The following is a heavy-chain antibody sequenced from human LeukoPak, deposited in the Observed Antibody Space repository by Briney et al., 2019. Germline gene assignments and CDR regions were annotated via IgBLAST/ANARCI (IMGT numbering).Heavy chain of an antibody. CDR1: GGSISSGGYS. CDR2: INHSGST. J-gene: IGHJ4*02. Sequence: SETLSLTCAVSGGSISSGGYSWSWIRQPPGKGLEWIGEINHSGSTNYNPSLKSRVTISVDTSKNQFSLKLSSVTAADTAVYYCAREYSSSSELSPLGYWGQGTLVTVSS. CDR3: AREYSSSSELSPLGY. V-gene: IGHV4-34*01. D-gene: IGHD6-6*01.